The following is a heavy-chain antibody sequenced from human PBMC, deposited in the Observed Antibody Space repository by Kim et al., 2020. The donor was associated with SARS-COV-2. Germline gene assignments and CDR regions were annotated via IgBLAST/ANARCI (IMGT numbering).Heavy chain of an antibody. Sequence: GGSLRLSCAASGFTFSDYYMSWIRQAPGKGLEWVSYISSSSSYTNYADSVKGRFTISRDNAKNSLSLQMNSLRAEDTAVYYCARGRKEYSSSWYQSLVPSGHHAQQTYYYYYGMDVGGQGTTVTVSS. CDR3: ARGRKEYSSSWYQSLVPSGHHAQQTYYYYYGMDV. CDR2: ISSSSSYT. CDR1: GFTFSDYY. J-gene: IGHJ6*02. V-gene: IGHV3-11*05. D-gene: IGHD6-13*01.